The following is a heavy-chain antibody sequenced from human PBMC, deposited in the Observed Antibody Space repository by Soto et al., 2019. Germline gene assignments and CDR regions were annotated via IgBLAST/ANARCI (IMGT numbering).Heavy chain of an antibody. CDR2: ISSSSSTI. CDR3: ARDRRVTFGGETIDY. CDR1: GFTFSSYS. V-gene: IGHV3-48*01. J-gene: IGHJ4*02. Sequence: PGGSLRLSCAASGFTFSSYSMNWVRQAPGKGLEWVSYISSSSSTIYYADSVKGRFTISRDNAKNSLYLQMNSLRAEDTAVYYCARDRRVTFGGETIDYWGQGTLVTVSS. D-gene: IGHD3-16*01.